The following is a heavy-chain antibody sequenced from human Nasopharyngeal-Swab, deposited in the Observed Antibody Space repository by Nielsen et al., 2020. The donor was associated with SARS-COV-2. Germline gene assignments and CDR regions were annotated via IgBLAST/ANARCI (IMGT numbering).Heavy chain of an antibody. CDR3: GRSIVYNSRGGHFKEVFNI. Sequence: WVRQAPGQGLEWMGWINPNSGGTNYAQNFQGWVTMTRDTSISTAYMELSRLRSDDTAVYYCGRSIVYNSRGGHFKEVFNIWAKGQWSPSPQ. D-gene: IGHD3-10*01. CDR2: INPNSGGT. V-gene: IGHV1-2*04. J-gene: IGHJ3*02.